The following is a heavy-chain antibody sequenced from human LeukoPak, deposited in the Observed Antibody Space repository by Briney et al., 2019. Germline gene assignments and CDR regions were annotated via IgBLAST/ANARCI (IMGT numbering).Heavy chain of an antibody. V-gene: IGHV3-21*01. D-gene: IGHD6-19*01. CDR2: ISSGSYI. CDR3: ARLMFIAVGNWYFDL. Sequence: GGSLRLSCAASGFTFSTFGMIWVRQAPGKGLEWVSSISSGSYIYYADAVKARFTISRDNLRTSLYLQMNSLRADDTAVYYCARLMFIAVGNWYFDLWGRGTLVTVSS. J-gene: IGHJ2*01. CDR1: GFTFSTFG.